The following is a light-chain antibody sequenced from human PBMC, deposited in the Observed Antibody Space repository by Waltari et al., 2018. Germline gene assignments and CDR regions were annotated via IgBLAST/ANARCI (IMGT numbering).Light chain of an antibody. CDR3: QSYDGINWM. Sequence: FILTQTHSVSESPGQTVTICCTRSSGSIASNDVQWFQQRPGSAPTTVIYEDYQRPSGVPDRFSGSIDSSSNSASLTISGLKTEDEADYYCQSYDGINWMFGGGTKLTVL. CDR2: EDY. CDR1: SGSIASND. V-gene: IGLV6-57*03. J-gene: IGLJ3*02.